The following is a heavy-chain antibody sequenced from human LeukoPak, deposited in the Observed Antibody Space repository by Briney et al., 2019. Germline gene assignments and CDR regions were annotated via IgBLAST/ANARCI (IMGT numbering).Heavy chain of an antibody. CDR3: ARSYDPLYFDF. CDR2: IYYSGST. CDR1: GGSISSGDYY. D-gene: IGHD3-3*01. J-gene: IGHJ4*02. Sequence: SETLSLTRTVSGGSISSGDYYWSWIRQPPEKGLEYIGYIYYSGSTYYNPSLKSRVTISEDTSKNQFSLQLNSVTAADTAVYYCARSYDPLYFDFWGQGTLVTVSS. V-gene: IGHV4-30-4*08.